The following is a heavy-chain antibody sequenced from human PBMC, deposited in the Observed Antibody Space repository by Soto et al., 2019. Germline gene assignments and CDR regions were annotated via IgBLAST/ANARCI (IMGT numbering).Heavy chain of an antibody. V-gene: IGHV4-59*01. Sequence: PSETLSLTCTVSGGSISIYYWSWIRQPPGKGLEWIGYIYYSGSTNYNPSLKSRVTISVDTSKNQFSLKLSSVTAADTAVYYCARKDYYYGMDVWGQGTTVTVSS. CDR1: GGSISIYY. CDR3: ARKDYYYGMDV. CDR2: IYYSGST. J-gene: IGHJ6*02.